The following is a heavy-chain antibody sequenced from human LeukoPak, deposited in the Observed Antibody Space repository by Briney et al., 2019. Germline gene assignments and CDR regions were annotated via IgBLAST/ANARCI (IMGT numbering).Heavy chain of an antibody. Sequence: SETLSLTCTVSGGSISSYYWSWIRQPPGKGLEWNGYIYYSGSTNYNPSLKSRVTISVDTSKNQFSLKLSSVTAADTAVYYCARDSVVSGIDYWGQGTLVTVSS. CDR3: ARDSVVSGIDY. CDR2: IYYSGST. D-gene: IGHD3-10*01. CDR1: GGSISSYY. V-gene: IGHV4-59*01. J-gene: IGHJ4*02.